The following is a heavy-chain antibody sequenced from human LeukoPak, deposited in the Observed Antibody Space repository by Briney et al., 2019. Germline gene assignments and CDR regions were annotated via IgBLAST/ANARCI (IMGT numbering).Heavy chain of an antibody. D-gene: IGHD4-23*01. CDR3: ARRGDGGRSFDY. V-gene: IGHV3-53*01. J-gene: IGHJ4*02. Sequence: GGSLRLSCAASGFTVSSSYMNWVRQAPGKGLEWVSLIYGGGGTYYADSVKGRFTISGDNSKNTLYLQMNSLRAEDTAVYYCARRGDGGRSFDYWGQGTLVTVSS. CDR2: IYGGGGT. CDR1: GFTVSSSY.